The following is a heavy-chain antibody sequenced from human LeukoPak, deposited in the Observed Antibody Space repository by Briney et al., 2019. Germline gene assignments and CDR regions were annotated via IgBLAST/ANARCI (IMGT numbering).Heavy chain of an antibody. J-gene: IGHJ3*02. V-gene: IGHV4-34*01. CDR3: ARDKTRLGDAFDI. CDR2: INHSGST. CDR1: GGSFSGYY. Sequence: SSETLSLTCAVYGGSFSGYYWSWIRQPPGKGLEWIGEINHSGSTNYNPSLKSRVTISVDTSKNQFSLKLSSVTAADTAVYYCARDKTRLGDAFDIWGQGTMVTVSS. D-gene: IGHD3-10*01.